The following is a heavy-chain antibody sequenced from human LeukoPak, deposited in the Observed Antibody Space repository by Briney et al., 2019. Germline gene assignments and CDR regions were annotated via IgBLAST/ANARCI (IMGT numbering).Heavy chain of an antibody. V-gene: IGHV4-30-2*01. D-gene: IGHD3-22*01. CDR2: IYHSGST. CDR1: GGSISSGGYS. J-gene: IGHJ6*02. CDR3: ARDSRDYYDGSAYYYYYGMDV. Sequence: SETLSLTCAVSGGSISSGGYSWSWIRQPPGKGLEWIGYIYHSGSTYYNPSLKSRVTISVDRSKNQFSLKLSSVTAADTAVYYCARDSRDYYDGSAYYYYYGMDVWGQGTTVTVSS.